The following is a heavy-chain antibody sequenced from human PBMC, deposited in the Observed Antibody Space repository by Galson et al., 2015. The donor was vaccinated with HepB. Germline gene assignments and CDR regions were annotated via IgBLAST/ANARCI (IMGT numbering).Heavy chain of an antibody. V-gene: IGHV1-24*01. D-gene: IGHD4-23*01. CDR2: FDPEDGET. CDR1: GYTLTELS. J-gene: IGHJ4*02. Sequence: SVKVSCKVSGYTLTELSMHWVRQAPGKGLEWMGGFDPEDGETIYAQKFQGRVTMTEDTSTDTAYMELSSLRSEDTAVYYCATRKGAYGGNSWGYYFDYWGQGTLVTVSS. CDR3: ATRKGAYGGNSWGYYFDY.